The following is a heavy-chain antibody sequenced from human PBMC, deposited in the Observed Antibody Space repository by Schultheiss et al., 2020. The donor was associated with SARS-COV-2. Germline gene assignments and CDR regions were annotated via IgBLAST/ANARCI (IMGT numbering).Heavy chain of an antibody. CDR1: GFTFGDYA. J-gene: IGHJ6*02. D-gene: IGHD3-10*01. CDR3: ARERQPLYYGEHHFALDV. V-gene: IGHV3-23*01. Sequence: GGSLRLSCTASGFTFGDYAMSWVRQAPGKGLEWVSAISGSGGSTYYADSVKGRFTISRDNSKNTLYLQMNSLRAEDTAVYHCARERQPLYYGEHHFALDVWGRGTTVTVSS. CDR2: ISGSGGST.